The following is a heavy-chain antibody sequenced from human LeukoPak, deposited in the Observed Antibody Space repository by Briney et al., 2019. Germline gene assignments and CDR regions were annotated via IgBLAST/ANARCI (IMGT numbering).Heavy chain of an antibody. Sequence: ASVKVSSKASGYNFPSYGITWVRQAPGQGLEWMGWVSVHNGNTNYARKLQGRVTMTTDTSTSTAFMELRSLRSDDTAVYYCARDRNTGTYGLHFDVAFDIWGQGTMVTVSS. CDR2: VSVHNGNT. V-gene: IGHV1-18*01. CDR1: GYNFPSYG. J-gene: IGHJ3*02. D-gene: IGHD1-26*01. CDR3: ARDRNTGTYGLHFDVAFDI.